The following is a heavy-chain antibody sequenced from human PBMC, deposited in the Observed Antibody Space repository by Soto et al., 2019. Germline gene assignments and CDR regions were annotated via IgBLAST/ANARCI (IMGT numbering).Heavy chain of an antibody. J-gene: IGHJ4*02. CDR1: GYTFTSYD. Sequence: GASVKVSCKASGYTFTSYDINWVRQATGQGLEWMGWMNPNSGNTGYAQKFQGRVTMTRNTSVSTAYMELSSLRAEDTAVYYCARAYYYDSSGILVDYWGQGTLVTVSS. V-gene: IGHV1-8*01. CDR3: ARAYYYDSSGILVDY. D-gene: IGHD3-22*01. CDR2: MNPNSGNT.